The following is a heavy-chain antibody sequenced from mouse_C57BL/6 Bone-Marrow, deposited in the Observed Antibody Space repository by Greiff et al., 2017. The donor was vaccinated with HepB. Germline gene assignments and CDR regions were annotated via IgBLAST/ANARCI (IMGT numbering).Heavy chain of an antibody. CDR1: GYTFTEYT. D-gene: IGHD3-2*02. Sequence: VQLQQSGAELVKPGASVKMSCKASGYTFTEYTINWVKQRSGQGLEWIGWFYPGSGSIKYNEKFKDKATLTADKSSSTAYMKLSRLTSEDSAVYLCARRPDGSGYWFAYWGQGTLVTVSA. J-gene: IGHJ3*01. CDR3: ARRPDGSGYWFAY. V-gene: IGHV1-62-2*01. CDR2: FYPGSGSI.